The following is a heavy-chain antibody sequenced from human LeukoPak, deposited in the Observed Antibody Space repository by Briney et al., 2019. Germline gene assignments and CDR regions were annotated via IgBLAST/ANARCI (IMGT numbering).Heavy chain of an antibody. CDR3: ARDRRRGKLAVAGISP. CDR2: IYHSGST. D-gene: IGHD6-19*01. J-gene: IGHJ5*02. CDR1: GGSISSSNW. V-gene: IGHV4-4*02. Sequence: PSETLSLTCAVSGGSISSSNWWSWVRQPPGKGLEWIGEIYHSGSTNYNPSLKSRVTISVDKSKNQFSLKLSSVTAADTAVYYCARDRRRGKLAVAGISPWGQGTLVTVSS.